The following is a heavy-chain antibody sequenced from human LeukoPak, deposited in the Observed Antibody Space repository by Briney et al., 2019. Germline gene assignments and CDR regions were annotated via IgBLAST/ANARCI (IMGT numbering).Heavy chain of an antibody. D-gene: IGHD3-22*01. J-gene: IGHJ4*02. CDR1: GFTVSSNY. V-gene: IGHV3-53*01. CDR2: IYSGGNT. CDR3: ARDSNYDTSGHYY. Sequence: GGSLRLSCAAPGFTVSSNYMSWVRQAPGKGLEWVSVIYSGGNTYSADSVKGRFTISRDNSKNTLYLQMNSLRAEDTAVYYCARDSNYDTSGHYYWGQGTLVTVSS.